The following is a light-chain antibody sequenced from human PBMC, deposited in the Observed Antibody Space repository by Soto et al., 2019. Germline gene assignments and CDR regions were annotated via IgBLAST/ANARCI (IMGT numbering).Light chain of an antibody. V-gene: IGKV4-1*01. J-gene: IGKJ2*01. Sequence: DIVMTQSPDSLAVSLGERATINCKSSQSVLYSSNNKNYLAGDQQNPGQPPRKLISWASTRESGVPDRFSGSGSGTAFTLTISGLQAEDVAVYSCQHFSTALGPFGQGPKLEIK. CDR2: WAS. CDR1: QSVLYSSNNKNY. CDR3: QHFSTALGP.